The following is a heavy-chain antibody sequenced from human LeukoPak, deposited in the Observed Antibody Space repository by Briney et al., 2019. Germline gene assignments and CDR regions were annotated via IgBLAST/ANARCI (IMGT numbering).Heavy chain of an antibody. D-gene: IGHD3-9*01. CDR1: GGSISSYY. Sequence: SETLSLTRTVSGGSISSYYWSWIRQPPGKGLEWIGYIYYSWSTNYNPSLKSRVTISVDTSKNQFSLKLSSVTAADTAVYYCASSDILTGYPTYYYYYMDVWGKGTTVTVSS. V-gene: IGHV4-59*01. CDR2: IYYSWST. J-gene: IGHJ6*03. CDR3: ASSDILTGYPTYYYYYMDV.